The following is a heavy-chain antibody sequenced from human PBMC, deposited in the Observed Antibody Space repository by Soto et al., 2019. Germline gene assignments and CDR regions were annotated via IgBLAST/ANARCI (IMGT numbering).Heavy chain of an antibody. Sequence: GGSLRLSCAASGFTFSSYAMHWVRQAPGKGLEWVAVISYDGSNKYYADSVKGRFTISRDNSKNTLYLQMNSLRAEDTAVYYCARVSRPTTRYYDFWSGYPDLYYGMDVWGQGTTVTVSS. V-gene: IGHV3-30-3*01. CDR3: ARVSRPTTRYYDFWSGYPDLYYGMDV. J-gene: IGHJ6*02. CDR2: ISYDGSNK. D-gene: IGHD3-3*01. CDR1: GFTFSSYA.